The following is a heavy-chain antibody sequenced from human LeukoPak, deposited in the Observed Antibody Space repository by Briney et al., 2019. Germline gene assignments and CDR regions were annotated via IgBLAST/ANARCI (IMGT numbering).Heavy chain of an antibody. CDR1: GGSISSSNW. Sequence: SETLSLTCAVSGGSISSSNWWSWVRQPPGKGLEWIGEIYHSGSTNYNPSLKSRVTISVDKSKNQFSLKLSSVTAADTAVYYCARVSRVLRYFDWIRQNWFDPWGQGTLVTVSS. V-gene: IGHV4-4*02. CDR2: IYHSGST. J-gene: IGHJ5*02. CDR3: ARVSRVLRYFDWIRQNWFDP. D-gene: IGHD3-9*01.